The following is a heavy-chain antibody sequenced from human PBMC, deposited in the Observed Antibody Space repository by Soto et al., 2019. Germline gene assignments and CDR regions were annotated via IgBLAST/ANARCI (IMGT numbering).Heavy chain of an antibody. D-gene: IGHD3-22*01. J-gene: IGHJ4*02. Sequence: EVQLVESGGGLVKPGGSLRLSCAASGFTFSSYSMNWVRQAPGKGLEWVSSISSSSSYIYYADSVKGRFTISRDNAKNSLYLQMNSLRAEDTAVYYCARDRPTYYYDSSGGRWGQGTLVTVSS. CDR1: GFTFSSYS. CDR3: ARDRPTYYYDSSGGR. CDR2: ISSSSSYI. V-gene: IGHV3-21*01.